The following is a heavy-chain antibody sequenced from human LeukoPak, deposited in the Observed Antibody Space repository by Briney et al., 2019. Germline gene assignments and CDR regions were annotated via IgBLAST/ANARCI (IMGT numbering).Heavy chain of an antibody. V-gene: IGHV3-53*01. J-gene: IGHJ6*02. CDR2: IYAGAST. CDR3: ARGLYYYYGMDV. CDR1: GFTVSSNY. Sequence: GGSLRLSCVASGFTVSSNYMSWVRQAPGKGLEWVSVIYAGASTYYADSVKGRFTISRDNAKNSLYLQMNSLRAEDTAVYYCARGLYYYYGMDVWGQGTTVTVSS.